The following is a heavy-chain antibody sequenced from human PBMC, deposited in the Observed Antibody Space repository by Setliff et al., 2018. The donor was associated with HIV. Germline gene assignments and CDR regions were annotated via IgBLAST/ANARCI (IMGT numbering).Heavy chain of an antibody. J-gene: IGHJ6*02. V-gene: IGHV1-18*01. CDR2: IGTYSDET. Sequence: GPSVKVSCKPSGYTFTAYGLSWVRQAPGQGLEWMGWIGTYSDETSYAKKLQGRVTMTTDTSTSTAYMELRRLTFDDTAVYYCARDVEHMLDVWGQGTTVTVSS. CDR1: GYTFTAYG. CDR3: ARDVEHMLDV.